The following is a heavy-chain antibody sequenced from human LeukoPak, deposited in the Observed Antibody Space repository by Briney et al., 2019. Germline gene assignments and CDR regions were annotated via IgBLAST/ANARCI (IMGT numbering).Heavy chain of an antibody. J-gene: IGHJ5*02. Sequence: GGSLRLSCVASGFTFSSYAMSWVWQAPGEGLEWVSTVSGSGGKTYYAESVKGGFTISREKTKNTLYMQMRSLRAEDTAVYYCVRESPVEAVGRSWFDAWGQGRLVTVSS. CDR3: VRESPVEAVGRSWFDA. D-gene: IGHD6-13*01. CDR1: GFTFSSYA. CDR2: VSGSGGKT. V-gene: IGHV3-23*01.